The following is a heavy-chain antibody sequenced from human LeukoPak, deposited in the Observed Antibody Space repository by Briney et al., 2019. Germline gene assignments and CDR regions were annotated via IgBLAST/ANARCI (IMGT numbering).Heavy chain of an antibody. CDR3: AREGSIVARTDY. J-gene: IGHJ4*02. CDR2: ISFDGNQE. V-gene: IGHV3-30-3*01. Sequence: GGSLRLSCEASGFTFDNYAMHWVRQAPGRRLEWVAVISFDGNQEYYPDSVKGRFTISRHNSKNTLYLQMNGLKTEDTAVYYCAREGSIVARTDYWGQGALVIVSS. D-gene: IGHD3-16*02. CDR1: GFTFDNYA.